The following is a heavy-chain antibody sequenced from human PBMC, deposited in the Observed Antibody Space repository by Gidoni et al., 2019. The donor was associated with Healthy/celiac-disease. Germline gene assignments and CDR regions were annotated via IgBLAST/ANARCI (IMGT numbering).Heavy chain of an antibody. CDR1: VFTFSSYG. CDR2: IWYDGSNK. D-gene: IGHD3-22*01. CDR3: ASWDGYYDSSGYYTFDY. V-gene: IGHV3-33*01. Sequence: QVQLVESGGGVVQPGRSLRLSCAASVFTFSSYGMHWVRQAPGKGLEWVAVIWYDGSNKYYADSVKGRFTISRDNSKNTLYLQMNSLRAEDTAVYCCASWDGYYDSSGYYTFDYWGQGTLVTVSS. J-gene: IGHJ4*02.